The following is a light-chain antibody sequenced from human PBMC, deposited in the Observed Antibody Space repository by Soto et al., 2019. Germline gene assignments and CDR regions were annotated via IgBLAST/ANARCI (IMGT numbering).Light chain of an antibody. CDR3: RQLYALPFT. V-gene: IGKV1-9*01. CDR2: EAS. Sequence: DTSLTQSPSTLAASVGERATITCRASHAISAFYAWYQQQPAKAPQLFLSEASTLQSGVPSGFRGSGCGTEVTLTISSLLPEDVSADHCRQLYALPFTFGQGTRLEIK. CDR1: HAISAF. J-gene: IGKJ5*01.